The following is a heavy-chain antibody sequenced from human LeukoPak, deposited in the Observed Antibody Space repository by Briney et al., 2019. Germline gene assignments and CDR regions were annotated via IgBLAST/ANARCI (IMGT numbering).Heavy chain of an antibody. V-gene: IGHV3-23*01. CDR2: VSGSGGST. Sequence: GGSLRLSCAASGFTFSTYAMSWVRQAPGKGLEWVSGVSGSGGSTYYADSVKGRFTISRDNSKSTLYLQMNSLRVEDTAVYYCAKGGEYSSSWSNEWGQGTLVTVSS. CDR3: AKGGEYSSSWSNE. D-gene: IGHD6-13*01. CDR1: GFTFSTYA. J-gene: IGHJ4*02.